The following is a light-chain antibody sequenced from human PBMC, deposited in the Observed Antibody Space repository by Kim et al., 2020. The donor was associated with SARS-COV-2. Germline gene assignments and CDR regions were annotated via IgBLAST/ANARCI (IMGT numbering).Light chain of an antibody. CDR1: QSVSANY. CDR3: QQYGGSPPAYS. V-gene: IGKV3-20*01. Sequence: PRETATLSRRASQSVSANYLAWFQKKPGQAPRLLIYGPSDRATGVPDRFRGSGSGTDFTLTISRLEPEDFAMYYCQQYGGSPPAYSFGQGTKLEI. J-gene: IGKJ2*03. CDR2: GPS.